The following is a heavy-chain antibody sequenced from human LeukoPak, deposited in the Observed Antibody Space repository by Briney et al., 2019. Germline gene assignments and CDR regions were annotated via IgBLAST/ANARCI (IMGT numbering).Heavy chain of an antibody. J-gene: IGHJ4*02. Sequence: GGSLRLSCAASGFTFSSYDMHWVLQTTGKGLEWVSAIGTAGDTYYPGSVKGRFTISRENAKNSLYLQMNSLRAGDTAVYYCARGDSSGYQRNTKLDYWGQGTLVTVSS. CDR1: GFTFSSYD. D-gene: IGHD3-22*01. CDR2: IGTAGDT. V-gene: IGHV3-13*01. CDR3: ARGDSSGYQRNTKLDY.